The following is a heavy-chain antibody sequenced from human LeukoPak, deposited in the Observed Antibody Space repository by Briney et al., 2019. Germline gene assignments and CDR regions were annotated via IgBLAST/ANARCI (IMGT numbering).Heavy chain of an antibody. CDR1: GYTFTSYY. CDR2: IIPIFGIA. Sequence: GASVKVSCKASGYTFTSYYMHWVRQAPGQGLEWMGRIIPIFGIANYAQKFQGRVTITADKSTSTAYMELSSLRSEDTAVYYCATSLQDIVVVPAILDYWGQGTLVTVSS. J-gene: IGHJ4*02. D-gene: IGHD2-2*01. V-gene: IGHV1-69*02. CDR3: ATSLQDIVVVPAILDY.